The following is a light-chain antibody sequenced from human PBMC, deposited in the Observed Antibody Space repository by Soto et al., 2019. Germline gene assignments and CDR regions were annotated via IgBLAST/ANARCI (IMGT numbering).Light chain of an antibody. J-gene: IGKJ2*01. Sequence: EIVLTQSPATLSLSPGERATLSCRASQSVSSYLAWYQQKPGQAPRLLIYDASNRATGIPARFSGSGSGTDFTLSISSVESGDLSVYYCQQRSYWPLTFGQGTKLENK. CDR3: QQRSYWPLT. CDR1: QSVSSY. CDR2: DAS. V-gene: IGKV3-11*01.